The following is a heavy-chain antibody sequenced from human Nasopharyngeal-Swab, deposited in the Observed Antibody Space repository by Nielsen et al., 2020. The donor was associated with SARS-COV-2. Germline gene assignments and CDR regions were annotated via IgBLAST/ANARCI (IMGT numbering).Heavy chain of an antibody. Sequence: GGSLRLSCSASGFTFSSYTMHWVRQAPGKGLEHVSAISSNGGSTYYADSVKGRFTISRDNSKNTPNLQMSSLRAEDTAVYYCVKDRGAHSVVVVAASWGQGTLVTVSS. V-gene: IGHV3-64D*06. CDR1: GFTFSSYT. D-gene: IGHD2-15*01. CDR2: ISSNGGST. J-gene: IGHJ4*02. CDR3: VKDRGAHSVVVVAAS.